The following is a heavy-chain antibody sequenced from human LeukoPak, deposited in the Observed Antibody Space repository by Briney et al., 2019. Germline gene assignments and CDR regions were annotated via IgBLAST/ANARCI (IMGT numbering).Heavy chain of an antibody. CDR1: GYTFTVYY. D-gene: IGHD3-10*01. J-gene: IGHJ4*02. CDR2: INPNSGGR. Sequence: ASVNVSCNGSGYTFTVYYMHWVRQAPGQGLEWMGWINPNSGGRNYAQKSQGRVTMTRDTSISTAYMELSRLRSDDTAVYYCARGDMVRGVIRRGFDYWGQGTLVTVSS. CDR3: ARGDMVRGVIRRGFDY. V-gene: IGHV1-2*02.